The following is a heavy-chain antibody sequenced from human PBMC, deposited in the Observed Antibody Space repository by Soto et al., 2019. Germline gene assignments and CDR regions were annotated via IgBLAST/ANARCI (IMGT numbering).Heavy chain of an antibody. CDR3: ARDALLTGHQKPHDAFDI. D-gene: IGHD3-9*01. J-gene: IGHJ3*02. V-gene: IGHV1-69*13. CDR1: GGTFSSYA. Sequence: GASVKVSCKASGGTFSSYAISCVRPAPGQGLEWMGGIIPIFGTANYAQKFQGRVTITADESTSTAYMELSSLRSEDTAVYYCARDALLTGHQKPHDAFDIWGQGTMVTVSS. CDR2: IIPIFGTA.